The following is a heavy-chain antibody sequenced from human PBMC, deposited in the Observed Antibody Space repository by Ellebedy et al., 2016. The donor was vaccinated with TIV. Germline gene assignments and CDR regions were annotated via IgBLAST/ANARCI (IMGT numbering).Heavy chain of an antibody. J-gene: IGHJ3*01. V-gene: IGHV3-23*01. CDR3: ARDPVGVGPAFDV. CDR2: ITESGGNT. CDR1: GLTFSSHA. Sequence: PGGSLRLSCAASGLTFSSHAMSWVRQAPGKGLEWVSSITESGGNTYYADSVKGRFTISRDNSKDTLLLQLNSLRAEDTAIYFCARDPVGVGPAFDVWGQGTMVTVSS. D-gene: IGHD4-23*01.